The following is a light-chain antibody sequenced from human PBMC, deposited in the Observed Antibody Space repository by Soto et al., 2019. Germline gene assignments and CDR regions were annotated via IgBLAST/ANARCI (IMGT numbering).Light chain of an antibody. Sequence: AIQLTQSPSSLSAPVGDRITITCRASQAIRSALAWYQQKPGKAPNLLIFDASSVETGVPSRFSGSGSGTDFTLTISSLQPEDFATYYCQQFHTYPTFGGGTKVEIK. CDR2: DAS. CDR3: QQFHTYPT. CDR1: QAIRSA. V-gene: IGKV1-13*02. J-gene: IGKJ4*01.